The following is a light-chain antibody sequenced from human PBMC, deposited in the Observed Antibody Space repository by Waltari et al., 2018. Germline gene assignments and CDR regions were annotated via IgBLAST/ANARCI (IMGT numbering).Light chain of an antibody. CDR3: QQYYSTPPHT. CDR2: WAS. CDR1: QSVLSSSNNKNY. V-gene: IGKV4-1*01. J-gene: IGKJ2*01. Sequence: DIVMTQSPDYLAVSLGERATINCKSSQSVLSSSNNKNYLAWYQKKPGHPPKLLIYWASTRESGVPDRFSGSGSGTDFTLTISSLQAEDVAVYYCQQYYSTPPHTFGQGTKLEIK.